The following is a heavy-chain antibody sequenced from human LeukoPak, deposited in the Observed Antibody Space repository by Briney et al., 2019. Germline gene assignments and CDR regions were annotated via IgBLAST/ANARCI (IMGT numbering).Heavy chain of an antibody. V-gene: IGHV3-9*01. Sequence: GGSLRLSCAASGFTFDDYAMHWVRQAPGKGLEWVSGISWNSGSIAYADSVKGRFTISRDNAKNSLYLQMNSLRVEDTALYYCAKDRRAVSSGGAFDIWGQGTMVTVSS. CDR3: AKDRRAVSSGGAFDI. CDR2: ISWNSGSI. J-gene: IGHJ3*02. D-gene: IGHD2-15*01. CDR1: GFTFDDYA.